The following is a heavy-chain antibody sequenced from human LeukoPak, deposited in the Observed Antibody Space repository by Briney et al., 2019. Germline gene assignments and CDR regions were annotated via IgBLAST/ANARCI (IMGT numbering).Heavy chain of an antibody. D-gene: IGHD7-27*01. CDR3: ARRGSLTNWGIVMSWYFDL. V-gene: IGHV4-34*01. J-gene: IGHJ2*01. CDR2: INHSGST. CDR1: GGSFSGYY. Sequence: SETLSLTCAVYGGSFSGYYWSWIRQPPGKGLEWIGEINHSGSTNYNPSLKSRVTISVDTYKKQFSLKLSSVTAADTAVYYCARRGSLTNWGIVMSWYFDLWGRGTLVTVSS.